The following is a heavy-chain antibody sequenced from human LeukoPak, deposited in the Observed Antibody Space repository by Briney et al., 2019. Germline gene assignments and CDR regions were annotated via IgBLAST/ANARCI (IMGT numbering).Heavy chain of an antibody. CDR2: IDKKDKGYATAT. D-gene: IGHD1-26*01. V-gene: IGHV3-73*01. CDR1: GFTFSGSR. Sequence: GGSLLLYCAASGFTFSGSRIHWVRQSSGKGLEWVGQIDKKDKGYATATAYAASVKGRFTISRDDSINTAYLQMKSLKTEDTALYYCTRDSGTSNRFDPWGRGALVAVSS. CDR3: TRDSGTSNRFDP. J-gene: IGHJ5*02.